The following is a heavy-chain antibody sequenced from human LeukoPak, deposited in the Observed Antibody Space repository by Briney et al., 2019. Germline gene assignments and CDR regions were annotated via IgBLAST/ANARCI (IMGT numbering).Heavy chain of an antibody. V-gene: IGHV4-61*02. J-gene: IGHJ3*02. CDR3: ARRLPPYGDRPNAFDI. CDR2: IYTSGST. D-gene: IGHD4-17*01. Sequence: PSQTLSLTCTVSGGSISSGSYYWSWIRQPAGKGLEWIGRIYTSGSTNYNPSLKSRVTISVDTSKNQFSLKLSSVTAADTAVYYCARRLPPYGDRPNAFDIWGQGTMVTVSS. CDR1: GGSISSGSYY.